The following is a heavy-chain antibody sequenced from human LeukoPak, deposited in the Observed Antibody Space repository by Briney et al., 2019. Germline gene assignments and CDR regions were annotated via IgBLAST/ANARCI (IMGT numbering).Heavy chain of an antibody. CDR1: GFTFRSYA. CDR2: ISGRGGST. V-gene: IGHV3-23*01. J-gene: IGHJ4*02. CDR3: AKPQNRGCNIVVVTAIRPFDY. Sequence: GRSLRLSRAASGFTFRSYAMSWGRQAPGKGLEWVSAISGRGGSTYYADSVKGRFTISRDTCKNTSYPQMNILRAEDTAVYYCAKPQNRGCNIVVVTAIRPFDYWGQGTLVTVSS. D-gene: IGHD2-21*02.